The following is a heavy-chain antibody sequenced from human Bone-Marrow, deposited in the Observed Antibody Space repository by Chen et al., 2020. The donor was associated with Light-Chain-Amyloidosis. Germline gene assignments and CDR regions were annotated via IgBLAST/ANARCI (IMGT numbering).Heavy chain of an antibody. Sequence: EVQLVESGGALVQPGGSLRLSCAASGFTLNTDWMHWVRQPPGGGLVWVARMPTDVTKTVYADSVKGRFTVSRDDAKNTLYLGMNSLRVEDTGLYFCARDRGRFSYNRGGLDSWGQGTLVTVSS. CDR2: MPTDVTKT. CDR3: ARDRGRFSYNRGGLDS. V-gene: IGHV3-74*03. J-gene: IGHJ4*02. D-gene: IGHD3-10*01. CDR1: GFTLNTDW.